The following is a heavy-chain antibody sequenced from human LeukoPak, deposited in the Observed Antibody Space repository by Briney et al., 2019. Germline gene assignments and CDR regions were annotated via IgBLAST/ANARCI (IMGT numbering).Heavy chain of an antibody. CDR2: INHSGST. CDR3: ARVGDYDMVFDP. V-gene: IGHV4-34*01. CDR1: GGSFSGYY. D-gene: IGHD3-22*01. Sequence: SETLSLTCAVYGGSFSGYYWSWIRQPPGKGLEWIGEINHSGSTNYNPSLKSRVTISVDTSKNQFSLKLSSVTAADTAVYYCARVGDYDMVFDPWGQGTLVTVSS. J-gene: IGHJ5*02.